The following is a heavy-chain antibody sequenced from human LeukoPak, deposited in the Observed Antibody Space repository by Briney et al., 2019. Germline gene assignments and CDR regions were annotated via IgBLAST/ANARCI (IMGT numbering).Heavy chain of an antibody. D-gene: IGHD5-24*01. CDR1: GFTFSSYG. CDR2: IWYDGSNK. Sequence: AGGSLRLSCAASGFTFSSYGMHWVRQAPGKGLEWVAVIWYDGSNKYYADSVKGRFTISRDNSKNTLYLQMNSLRAEDTAVYYCASSEMATIALDYWGQGTLVTVSS. J-gene: IGHJ4*02. CDR3: ASSEMATIALDY. V-gene: IGHV3-33*01.